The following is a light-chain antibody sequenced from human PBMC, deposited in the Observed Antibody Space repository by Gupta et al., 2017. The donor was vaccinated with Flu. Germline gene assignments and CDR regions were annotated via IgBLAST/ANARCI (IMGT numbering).Light chain of an antibody. CDR3: QQRYSPPWT. CDR1: HQINKF. CDR2: VAS. J-gene: IGKJ1*01. Sequence: PSSLSGPVGDRVTITCRARHQINKFLNWYPQKPGTAPKLLIFVASTLESGVPSRFSGSGSGTDFPLTLSRPQPEDFATYYCQQRYSPPWTFGQGTKVEVK. V-gene: IGKV1-39*01.